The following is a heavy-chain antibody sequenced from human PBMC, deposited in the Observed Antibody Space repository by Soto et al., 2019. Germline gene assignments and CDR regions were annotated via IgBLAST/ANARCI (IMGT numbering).Heavy chain of an antibody. J-gene: IGHJ6*02. D-gene: IGHD6-13*01. CDR2: IHYSGST. V-gene: IGHV4-59*01. CDR3: ARSAYSSSAYVAVLDG. Sequence: SESLSLTCTDSGGSISGSYWRWIRQTPGKVLEWVGYIHYSGSTNYNPSLKSRVTMSVDTAKNQFSLRLYSVAAADTAVCYCARSAYSSSAYVAVLDGWGQGTTVTVSS. CDR1: GGSISGSY.